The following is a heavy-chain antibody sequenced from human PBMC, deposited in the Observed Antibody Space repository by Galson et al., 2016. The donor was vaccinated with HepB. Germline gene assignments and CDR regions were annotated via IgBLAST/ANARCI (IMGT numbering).Heavy chain of an antibody. CDR2: FHPGDLSS. Sequence: SVKVSCKASGYTFTDYSIHWVRQAPGQGLEWMGVFHPGDLSSAYAQKFQGRVAMTRDTSTSTVYMELSGLKTEDTAIYYCASRGVGVKRVQKALAMWGHGTSVTVSS. J-gene: IGHJ3*01. D-gene: IGHD3-10*01. CDR3: ASRGVGVKRVQKALAM. CDR1: GYTFTDYS. V-gene: IGHV1-46*01.